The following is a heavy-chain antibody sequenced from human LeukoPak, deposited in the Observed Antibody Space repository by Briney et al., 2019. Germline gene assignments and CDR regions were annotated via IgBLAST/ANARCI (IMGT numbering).Heavy chain of an antibody. V-gene: IGHV1-69*13. CDR3: ARDYTIKAPYFDY. D-gene: IGHD5-24*01. J-gene: IGHJ4*02. CDR2: IVPKYYTT. CDR1: GGSFSSST. Sequence: SVKVSCKASGGSFSSSTINWVRQAPGQGLEWMGEIVPKYYTTNYAQKFQGRVTISADSSTSTAYMELSSLTSEDTAVYYCARDYTIKAPYFDYWGQGTLVTVPS.